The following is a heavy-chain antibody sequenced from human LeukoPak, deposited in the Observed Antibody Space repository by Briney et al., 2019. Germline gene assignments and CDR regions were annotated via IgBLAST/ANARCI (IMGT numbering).Heavy chain of an antibody. V-gene: IGHV4-59*01. CDR2: ISYSGST. CDR3: AGGSSGWFGY. CDR1: GASISSYY. Sequence: SETLSLTCTVSGASISSYYWSWIRQPPGKGLEWIGYISYSGSTNYNPSLKSRVTMSVDTSKSQFSLRLSSLTAADTAVYYCAGGSSGWFGYWGPGTLVTVSS. D-gene: IGHD6-19*01. J-gene: IGHJ4*02.